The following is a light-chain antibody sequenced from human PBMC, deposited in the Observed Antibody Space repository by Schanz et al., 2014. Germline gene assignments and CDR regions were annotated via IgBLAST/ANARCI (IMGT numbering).Light chain of an antibody. V-gene: IGLV2-23*02. Sequence: QSALTQPPSASGSPGQSITISCNGSSSDIGGYNYVSWYQQHPGKAPKLMIYDVSNRPAGVSNRFSGSKSGNTASLTISGLQAEDEADYYCCSYAGSTTLVFGGGTKLTVL. J-gene: IGLJ2*01. CDR2: DVS. CDR3: CSYAGSTTLV. CDR1: SSDIGGYNY.